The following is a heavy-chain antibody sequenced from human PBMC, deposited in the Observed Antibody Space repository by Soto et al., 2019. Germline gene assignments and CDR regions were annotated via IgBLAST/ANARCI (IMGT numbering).Heavy chain of an antibody. Sequence: ASVKVSCKASGYTFTSYYMHWVRQAPGQGLEWMGIINPSGGSTSYAQKFQGRVTMTRDTSTSTVYMELSSLRSEDTAVYYCARETLAYYDFWSGPYTHDAFDIWGQGTTVTVSS. CDR2: INPSGGST. J-gene: IGHJ3*02. D-gene: IGHD3-3*01. V-gene: IGHV1-46*03. CDR1: GYTFTSYY. CDR3: ARETLAYYDFWSGPYTHDAFDI.